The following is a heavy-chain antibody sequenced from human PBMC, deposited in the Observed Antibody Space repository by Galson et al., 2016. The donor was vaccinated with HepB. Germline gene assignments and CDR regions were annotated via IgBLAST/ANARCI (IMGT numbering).Heavy chain of an antibody. CDR1: GYTFTSYG. Sequence: SVKVSCKASGYTFTSYGISWVRQAPGQGLEWMGWISAYNGNTNYAQKLQGRVTMTTDTSTSTAYMELRSLRSDDTAVYYCARDLLYSSSSGMFDYWGQGTLVTVSS. CDR3: ARDLLYSSSSGMFDY. CDR2: ISAYNGNT. D-gene: IGHD6-6*01. V-gene: IGHV1-18*01. J-gene: IGHJ4*02.